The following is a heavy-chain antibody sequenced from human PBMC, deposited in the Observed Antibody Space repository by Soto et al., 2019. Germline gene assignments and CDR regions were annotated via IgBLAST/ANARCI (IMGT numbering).Heavy chain of an antibody. CDR3: ARNSPLLENDYYGMAV. CDR2: IYYSGNP. CDR1: GDSISSNY. Sequence: SETLSLTRTVSGDSISSNYWSWIRQPPGKGLEWIGYIYYSGNPTYNPSFKSRVTMSVDMSKNQFSLRLSSLTAADTAVYYCARNSPLLENDYYGMAVWGQGTTVTVSS. V-gene: IGHV4-59*08. D-gene: IGHD2-21*01. J-gene: IGHJ6*02.